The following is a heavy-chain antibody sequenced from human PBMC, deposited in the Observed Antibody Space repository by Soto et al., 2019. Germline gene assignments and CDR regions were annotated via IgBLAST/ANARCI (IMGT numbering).Heavy chain of an antibody. J-gene: IGHJ6*02. Sequence: GGSLRLSCAASRFTFSSYGMHWVRQAPGKGLEWVAVIWYDGSNKYYADSVKGRFTISRDNSKNTLYLQMNSLRAEDTAVYYCARVLGVPRRYYYCSRDVWGQGTTVTV. CDR2: IWYDGSNK. V-gene: IGHV3-33*01. CDR3: ARVLGVPRRYYYCSRDV. CDR1: RFTFSSYG.